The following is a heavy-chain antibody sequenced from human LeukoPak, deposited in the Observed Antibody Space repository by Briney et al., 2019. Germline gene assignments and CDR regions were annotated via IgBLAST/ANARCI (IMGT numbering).Heavy chain of an antibody. V-gene: IGHV4-39*07. Sequence: PSETLSLTCTVSGGSISSSSYYWDWIRQPPGKGLEWIGSIYYSGSTYYNPSLKSRVTISVDTSKNQFSLKLSSVTAADTAVYYCARRIAAADAFDIWGQGTMVSVSS. CDR2: IYYSGST. D-gene: IGHD6-13*01. J-gene: IGHJ3*02. CDR1: GGSISSSSYY. CDR3: ARRIAAADAFDI.